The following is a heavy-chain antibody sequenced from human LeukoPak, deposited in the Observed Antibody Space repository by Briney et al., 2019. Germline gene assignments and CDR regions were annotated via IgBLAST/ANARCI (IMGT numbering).Heavy chain of an antibody. CDR1: GFTFSDYY. J-gene: IGHJ4*02. V-gene: IGHV3-11*01. Sequence: GGSLRLSCAASGFTFSDYYMTWIRQAPGKGLEWVSFIGSSGSPIFYADSVKGRFSMSRDNAKNSLYLQMNSLRAEDTAVYFCARKRLKYVDFWGQGTLVTVSS. D-gene: IGHD2-8*01. CDR3: ARKRLKYVDF. CDR2: IGSSGSPI.